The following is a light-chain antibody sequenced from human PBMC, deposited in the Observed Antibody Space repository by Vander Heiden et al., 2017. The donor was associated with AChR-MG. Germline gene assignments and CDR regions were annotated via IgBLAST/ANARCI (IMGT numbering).Light chain of an antibody. J-gene: IGKJ4*01. V-gene: IGKV3-20*01. CDR2: GAS. Sequence: EIVLTQSPGTLSLSPGELATLPCRASQSVSSSYLAWYQQKPGQAPRLLIYGASSRATGIPDRFSGSGSGTDFTLTISRLEPEDFAVYYCQQDGSSPHTFGGGTKVEIK. CDR1: QSVSSSY. CDR3: QQDGSSPHT.